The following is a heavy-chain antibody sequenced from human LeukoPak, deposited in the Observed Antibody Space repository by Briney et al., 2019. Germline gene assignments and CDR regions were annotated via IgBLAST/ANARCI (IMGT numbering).Heavy chain of an antibody. V-gene: IGHV1-46*01. J-gene: IGHJ4*02. Sequence: ASVKVSCKASGYTFTSYYIHWVRQAPGQGLEWMGMIYPRDGSTSYAQRFQDRVTVTRDTSTSTVHMELSGLRSEDTAVYYCARDQEGFDYWGQGTLVTVSS. CDR1: GYTFTSYY. CDR2: IYPRDGST. CDR3: ARDQEGFDY.